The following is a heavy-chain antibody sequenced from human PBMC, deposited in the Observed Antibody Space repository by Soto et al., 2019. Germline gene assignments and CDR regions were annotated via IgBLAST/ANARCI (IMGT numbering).Heavy chain of an antibody. D-gene: IGHD3-10*01. CDR2: INAGNGNT. CDR3: ARGGGYGSGSPLFDY. V-gene: IGHV1-3*01. CDR1: GYTFTSYA. J-gene: IGHJ4*02. Sequence: ASVKVSCKASGYTFTSYAMHWVRQAPGQRLEWMGCINAGNGNTKYSQKFQGRVTITRDTSASTAYMELSSLRSEDTAVYYCARGGGYGSGSPLFDYWGQGTLVTVSS.